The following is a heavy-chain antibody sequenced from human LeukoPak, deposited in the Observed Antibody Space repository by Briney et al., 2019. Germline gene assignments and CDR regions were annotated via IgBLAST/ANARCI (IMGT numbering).Heavy chain of an antibody. CDR3: ARDLTVNWSWYSLVGRTGDAFDI. CDR1: GGSVTDYY. CDR2: IYYTGT. D-gene: IGHD6-13*01. V-gene: IGHV4-59*02. Sequence: RTSETLSLTCTVSGGSVTDYYWSWIRQSPGKGLEWIGYIYYTGTSYNPSLKSRVTISADTSKNQFSLKLISVTAADTAVYYCARDLTVNWSWYSLVGRTGDAFDIWGQGTMVTVSS. J-gene: IGHJ3*02.